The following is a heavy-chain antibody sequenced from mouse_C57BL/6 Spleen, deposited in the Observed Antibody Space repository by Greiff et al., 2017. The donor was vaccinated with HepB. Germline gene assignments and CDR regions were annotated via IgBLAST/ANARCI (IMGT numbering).Heavy chain of an antibody. V-gene: IGHV5-17*01. CDR2: ISSGSSTI. CDR1: GFTFSDYG. J-gene: IGHJ3*01. Sequence: EVKLMESGGGLVKPGGSLKLSCAASGFTFSDYGMHWVRQAPEKGLEWVAYISSGSSTIYYADTVKGRFTISRDNAKNTLFLQMTSLRSEDTAMYYCARSLGAYWGQGTLVTVSA. CDR3: ARSLGAY. D-gene: IGHD1-2*01.